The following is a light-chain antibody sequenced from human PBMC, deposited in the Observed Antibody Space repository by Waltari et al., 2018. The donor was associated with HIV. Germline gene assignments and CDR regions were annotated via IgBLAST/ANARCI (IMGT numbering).Light chain of an antibody. CDR1: SSDVGAYNL. V-gene: IGLV2-23*02. J-gene: IGLJ2*01. CDR2: DVS. Sequence: QTALTQPASVSGSPGQSITISCTGTSSDVGAYNLFPWYQQHPGKAPRLIIYDVSERPAGVSNRFTGSKSGNTASLTISGLQAEDEADYYCCSYAGRNTFVFGGGTKLTVL. CDR3: CSYAGRNTFV.